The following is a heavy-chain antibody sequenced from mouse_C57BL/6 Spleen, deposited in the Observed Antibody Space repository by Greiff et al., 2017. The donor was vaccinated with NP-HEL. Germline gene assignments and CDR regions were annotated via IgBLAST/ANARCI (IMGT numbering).Heavy chain of an antibody. J-gene: IGHJ3*01. CDR3: ARNDGSSYAWFAY. D-gene: IGHD1-1*01. Sequence: EVQVVESGGGLVKPGGSLKLSCAASGFTFSDYGMHWVRQAPEKGLEWVAYISSGSSTIYYADTVKGRVTISRDNAKNTLFLQMTSLRSEDTAMYYCARNDGSSYAWFAYWGQGTLVTVSA. CDR2: ISSGSSTI. V-gene: IGHV5-17*01. CDR1: GFTFSDYG.